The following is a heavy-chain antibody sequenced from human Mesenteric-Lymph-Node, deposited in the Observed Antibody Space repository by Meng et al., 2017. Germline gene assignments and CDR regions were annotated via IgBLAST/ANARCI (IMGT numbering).Heavy chain of an antibody. D-gene: IGHD3-10*01. V-gene: IGHV3-48*03. Sequence: GESLKISCSASGFTFNTYEMNWVRQAPGKGLEWVSYIGNSGDPIHYADSVKGRFTISRDNSKNTLYLQMNSLRAEDTAVYYCARGSHHYYGSGSYGESWFDPWGQGTLVTVSS. J-gene: IGHJ5*02. CDR2: IGNSGDPI. CDR3: ARGSHHYYGSGSYGESWFDP. CDR1: GFTFNTYE.